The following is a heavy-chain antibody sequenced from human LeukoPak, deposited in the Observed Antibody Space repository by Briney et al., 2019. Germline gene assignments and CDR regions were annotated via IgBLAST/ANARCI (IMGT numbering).Heavy chain of an antibody. J-gene: IGHJ4*02. CDR2: MIPIFRTT. CDR1: GGTFSSYA. V-gene: IGHV1-69*01. CDR3: ARGIVGATGRFDY. D-gene: IGHD1-26*01. Sequence: GASVKVSCKASGGTFSSYAISWVRQAPGQGLEWMGGMIPIFRTTNYAEKFQGRVTITADESTSTAYMELSSLRSEDTAVYYCARGIVGATGRFDYWGQGTLVTVSS.